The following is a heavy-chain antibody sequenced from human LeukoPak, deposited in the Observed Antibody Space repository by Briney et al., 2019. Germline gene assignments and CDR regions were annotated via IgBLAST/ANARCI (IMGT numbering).Heavy chain of an antibody. CDR2: ISGSGGST. Sequence: GGSLRLSCAASGFTFSSYAMSWVRQAPGKGLEWVSAISGSGGSTYYAGSVKGRFTISRDNSKNTLYLQMNSLRAEDTAVYYCAKDGAMVRGVISYFDYWGQGTLVTVYS. CDR3: AKDGAMVRGVISYFDY. V-gene: IGHV3-23*01. D-gene: IGHD3-10*01. J-gene: IGHJ4*02. CDR1: GFTFSSYA.